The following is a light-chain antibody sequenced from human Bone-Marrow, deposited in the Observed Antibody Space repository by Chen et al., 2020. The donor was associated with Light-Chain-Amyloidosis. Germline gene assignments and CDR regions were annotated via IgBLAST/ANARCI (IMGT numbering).Light chain of an antibody. CDR3: RPYTITNNRV. J-gene: IGLJ1*01. Sequence: QSALTQPASVSGSPGQSITISCTGNSNDVGGDNPVSWSQQHPDKAPELMIYDVTNRPSLVSGCLTGFKSDNTDFLTRSGLQTEDEADFFGRPYTITNNRVFGSGTRITVL. V-gene: IGLV2-14*01. CDR2: DVT. CDR1: SNDVGGDNP.